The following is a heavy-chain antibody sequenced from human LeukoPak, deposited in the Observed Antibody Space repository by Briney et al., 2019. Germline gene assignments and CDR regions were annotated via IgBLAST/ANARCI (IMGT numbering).Heavy chain of an antibody. D-gene: IGHD3-16*01. J-gene: IGHJ4*02. CDR2: IKQDGSEK. Sequence: GGSLRLSCAASGFTFSSYWMSWVRQAPGKGLEWVANIKQDGSEKYYVDSVKGRFTISRDNAKNSLYLQMNSLRVEDTAVYYCAREAMIAFGGVTTWGQGTQVTVSS. V-gene: IGHV3-7*01. CDR3: AREAMIAFGGVTT. CDR1: GFTFSSYW.